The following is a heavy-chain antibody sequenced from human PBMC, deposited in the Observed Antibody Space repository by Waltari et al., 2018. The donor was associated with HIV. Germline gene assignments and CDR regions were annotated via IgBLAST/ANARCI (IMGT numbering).Heavy chain of an antibody. J-gene: IGHJ4*02. D-gene: IGHD6-13*01. Sequence: EVQLVESGGGSVQPGGSLRLSCAASGFTFSDYWRHWVRQAPGKGLVWVSRINSDGSSTMYADSVKGRFTISRDNTKNTLFLQMNSLRAEDTAVYYCASLAGSSNWRGDYWGQGTLVTVSS. CDR2: INSDGSST. V-gene: IGHV3-74*03. CDR3: ASLAGSSNWRGDY. CDR1: GFTFSDYW.